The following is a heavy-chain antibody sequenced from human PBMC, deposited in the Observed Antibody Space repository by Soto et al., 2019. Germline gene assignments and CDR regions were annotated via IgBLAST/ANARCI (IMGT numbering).Heavy chain of an antibody. J-gene: IGHJ6*04. Sequence: SVKVSCXASGFTFTSSAVQWVRQARGQRLEWIGWIVVGSGNTNYAQKFQERVTITRDMSTSTAYMELSSLRSEDTAVYYCAADPAYYDSSGYYIGYYYYGMDVWGKGTTVTVSS. V-gene: IGHV1-58*01. CDR3: AADPAYYDSSGYYIGYYYYGMDV. CDR2: IVVGSGNT. D-gene: IGHD3-22*01. CDR1: GFTFTSSA.